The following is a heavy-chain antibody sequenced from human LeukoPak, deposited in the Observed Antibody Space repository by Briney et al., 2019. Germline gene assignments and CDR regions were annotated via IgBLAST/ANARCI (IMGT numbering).Heavy chain of an antibody. CDR1: GGSFSGYY. D-gene: IGHD3-3*01. V-gene: IGHV4-34*01. CDR3: ARSTIFGVAHLGFDP. CDR2: INHSGST. Sequence: PSETLSLTCAVYGGSFSGYYWSWIRQPPGKGLEWIGEINHSGSTNYNPSLKSRVTISVDTSKNQFSLKLSSVTAADTAVYYCARSTIFGVAHLGFDPWGQGTLVTVPS. J-gene: IGHJ5*02.